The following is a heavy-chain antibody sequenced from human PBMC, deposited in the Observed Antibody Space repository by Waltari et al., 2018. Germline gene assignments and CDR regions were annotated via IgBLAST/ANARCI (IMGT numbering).Heavy chain of an antibody. J-gene: IGHJ4*02. Sequence: EVQLVESGGSLVQPGGSLRLSCAASGFTFNSYWIYWIRQAPGKGLEWVADIKGDGGEKYYGDSGKGRFTISRDNAKNSLYLEMNSLRAEDTAVYFCARGSNGAFDYWGQGTLVTVSS. V-gene: IGHV3-7*04. CDR2: IKGDGGEK. CDR1: GFTFNSYW. CDR3: ARGSNGAFDY. D-gene: IGHD3-10*01.